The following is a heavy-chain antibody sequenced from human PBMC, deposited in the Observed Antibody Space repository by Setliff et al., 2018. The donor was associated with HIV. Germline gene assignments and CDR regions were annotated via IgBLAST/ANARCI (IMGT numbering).Heavy chain of an antibody. D-gene: IGHD6-19*01. Sequence: SVKVSCKASGYSFINYGISWVRQAPGQGLEWMGGIIPILGIANYAQKFQGRVTITADESTSTAYMELSSLRSEDTAVYYCARVGYLGHPYSSGPNWFDPWGQGTLVTVSS. CDR1: GYSFINYG. CDR2: IIPILGIA. V-gene: IGHV1-69*10. CDR3: ARVGYLGHPYSSGPNWFDP. J-gene: IGHJ5*02.